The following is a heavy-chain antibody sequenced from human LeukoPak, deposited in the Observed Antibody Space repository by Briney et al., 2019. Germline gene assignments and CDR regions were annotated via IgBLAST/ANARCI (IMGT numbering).Heavy chain of an antibody. V-gene: IGHV4-39*01. CDR3: ARHALGGVIITPYYCDY. J-gene: IGHJ4*02. D-gene: IGHD3-3*01. Sequence: SETLSLTCTVSGGSISSSSYYWGWIRPPPGQGLEWPGSIYYSGSTYYNPSLKSRATISVDTSKNQCSLKLRSVTAADTAVYYCARHALGGVIITPYYCDYWGQGTRVTVSS. CDR1: GGSISSSSYY. CDR2: IYYSGST.